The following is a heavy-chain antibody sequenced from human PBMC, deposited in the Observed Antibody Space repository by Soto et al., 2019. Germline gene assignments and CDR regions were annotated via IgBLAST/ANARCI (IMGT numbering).Heavy chain of an antibody. D-gene: IGHD3-10*01. J-gene: IGHJ4*02. CDR2: IYYTGST. CDR1: GGSISSGGYF. CDR3: ARERITMVRGVISLVFPDY. Sequence: SETLSLTCTVSGGSISSGGYFWSWIRLLPGKGLQWIAYIYYTGSTYHNPSLKSRVTVSLDTSENQFSLRLSSVTAADTAVYYCARERITMVRGVISLVFPDYWGQGTLVTVSS. V-gene: IGHV4-31*03.